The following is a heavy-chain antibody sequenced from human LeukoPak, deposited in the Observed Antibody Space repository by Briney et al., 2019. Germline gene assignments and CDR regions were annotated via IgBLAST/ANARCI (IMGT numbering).Heavy chain of an antibody. Sequence: GGSVRLSCAASGFTFSSYWMHWVRQAPGKGLVRVSRINSDGSSTSYADSVKGRFTISRDNAKNTLYLQMNSLRAEDTAVYYCARVRYSSGWYFDYWGQGTLVTVSS. CDR2: INSDGSST. CDR3: ARVRYSSGWYFDY. V-gene: IGHV3-74*01. J-gene: IGHJ4*02. D-gene: IGHD6-19*01. CDR1: GFTFSSYW.